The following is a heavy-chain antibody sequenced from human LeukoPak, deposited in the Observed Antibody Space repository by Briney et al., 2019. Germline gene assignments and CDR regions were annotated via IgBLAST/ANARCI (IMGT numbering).Heavy chain of an antibody. CDR1: GFTFSSYG. J-gene: IGHJ4*02. D-gene: IGHD6-19*01. CDR3: ARDPRGWGAVAANYFDY. Sequence: PGGSLRLSCAASGFTFSSYGMHWVRQAPGKGLEWVAVIWYDGSNKYYADSVKGRFTISRDNSKNTLYLQMNSLRAEDTAVYYCARDPRGWGAVAANYFDYWGQGTLVTVSS. V-gene: IGHV3-33*01. CDR2: IWYDGSNK.